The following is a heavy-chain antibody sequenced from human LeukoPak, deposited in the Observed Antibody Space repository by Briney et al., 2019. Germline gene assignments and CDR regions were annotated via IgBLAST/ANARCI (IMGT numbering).Heavy chain of an antibody. CDR2: INHSGST. D-gene: IGHD6-13*01. J-gene: IGHJ5*02. V-gene: IGHV4-34*01. CDR1: GGSISSYY. Sequence: SETLSLTCTVSGGSISSYYWSWIRQPPGKGLEWIGEINHSGSTNYNPSLKSRVTISVDTSKNQFSLKLSSVTAADTAVYYCARVFRRAAAGRWIWFDPWGQGTLVTVSS. CDR3: ARVFRRAAAGRWIWFDP.